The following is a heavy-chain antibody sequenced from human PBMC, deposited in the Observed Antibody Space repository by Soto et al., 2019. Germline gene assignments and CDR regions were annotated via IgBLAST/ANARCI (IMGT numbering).Heavy chain of an antibody. Sequence: GGSLRLSCAASGFAFSSYAMSWVRQAPGKGLEWVSAISGSGGSTYYADSVKGRFTISRDNSKNTLYLQMNSLRAEDTAVYYCAKDRERSTTGNNWFDPWGQGTLVIVSS. CDR3: AKDRERSTTGNNWFDP. CDR1: GFAFSSYA. D-gene: IGHD3-9*01. J-gene: IGHJ5*02. V-gene: IGHV3-23*01. CDR2: ISGSGGST.